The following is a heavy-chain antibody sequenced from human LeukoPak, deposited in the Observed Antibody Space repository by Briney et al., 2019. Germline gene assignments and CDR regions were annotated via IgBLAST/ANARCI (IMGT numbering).Heavy chain of an antibody. CDR3: ARDLPPASSGYYFDAFDI. CDR1: GGSISSHY. CDR2: IYTSGST. D-gene: IGHD3-22*01. Sequence: SETLSLTCTVSGGSISSHYWSWIRQPAGKGLEWIGRIYTSGSTNYNPSLKSRVTMSVDTSKNQFSLKLSSVTAADTAVYYCARDLPPASSGYYFDAFDIWGRGTMVTVSS. J-gene: IGHJ3*02. V-gene: IGHV4-4*07.